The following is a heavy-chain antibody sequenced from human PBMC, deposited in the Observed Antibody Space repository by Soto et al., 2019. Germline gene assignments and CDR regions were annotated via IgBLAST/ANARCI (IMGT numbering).Heavy chain of an antibody. J-gene: IGHJ6*02. V-gene: IGHV3-74*01. D-gene: IGHD3-9*01. Sequence: EVQLVESGGGLVQPGGSLRISCAASGFTFSSYWRHWVRQAPGKGLVWVSRSNSDGSSTSYADSVKGRFTISRDNAKNTLSLQMNSLGAEDTAVYYCARRGDYDIVTGYLDYYYGMDVWGQGTTITVSS. CDR1: GFTFSSYW. CDR3: ARRGDYDIVTGYLDYYYGMDV. CDR2: SNSDGSST.